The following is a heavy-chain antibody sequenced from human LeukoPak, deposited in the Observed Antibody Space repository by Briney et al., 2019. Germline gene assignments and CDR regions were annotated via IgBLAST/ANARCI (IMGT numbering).Heavy chain of an antibody. V-gene: IGHV3-53*01. J-gene: IGHJ3*02. CDR3: ARERTDGYSSSRDAFDI. CDR1: GFTVSSNY. CDR2: IYSGGST. Sequence: GGSLRLSCAASGFTVSSNYMSWVRQAPGKGLEWVSVIYSGGSTYYADSVKGRFTISRDNSKNTLYLQMNSLRAEDTAVYYCARERTDGYSSSRDAFDIWGQGTMVTVSS. D-gene: IGHD6-13*01.